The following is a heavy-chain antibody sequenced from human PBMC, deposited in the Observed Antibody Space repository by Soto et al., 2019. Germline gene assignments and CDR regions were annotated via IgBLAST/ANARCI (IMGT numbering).Heavy chain of an antibody. J-gene: IGHJ4*02. CDR3: VATYGDYLDY. Sequence: GESLKISCKGSGYKFTTYWIGWVRQMPGKGLEWMAIIYPDDSDSRYSPSFQGQVTISADKSISTAYLQWSSLKASDTAIYYCVATYGDYLDYWGQGTLVPVSS. V-gene: IGHV5-51*01. D-gene: IGHD4-17*01. CDR2: IYPDDSDS. CDR1: GYKFTTYW.